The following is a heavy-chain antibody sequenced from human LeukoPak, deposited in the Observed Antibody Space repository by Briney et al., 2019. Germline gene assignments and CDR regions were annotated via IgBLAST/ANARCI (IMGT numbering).Heavy chain of an antibody. CDR2: ISYDGSNK. D-gene: IGHD5-18*01. V-gene: IGHV3-30*18. CDR1: GFTFSSYG. J-gene: IGHJ6*02. CDR3: AKDWALASWIQLCLQGAYYYGMDV. Sequence: GRSLRLSCAASGFTFSSYGMHWVRQAPGKGLEWVAVISYDGSNKYYADSVKGRFTIFRDNSKNTLYPQMNSLRAEDTAVYYCAKDWALASWIQLCLQGAYYYGMDVWGQGTTVTVSS.